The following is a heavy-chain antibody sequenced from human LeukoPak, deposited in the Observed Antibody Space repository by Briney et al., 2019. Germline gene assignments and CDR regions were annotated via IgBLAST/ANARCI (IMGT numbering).Heavy chain of an antibody. CDR3: ARGVPYDSWSGPHYSDY. Sequence: PGGSLGLPCAASRCPLGPFWLSWFRQPQGKGLEWVAHIKQVGSREYFVDSVKGGFTFPEDSAKNSRFLQMTSLRAGDTVWYYLARGVPYDSWSGPHYSDYWGQGTLVTVSS. V-gene: IGHV3-7*01. D-gene: IGHD3-3*01. J-gene: IGHJ4*02. CDR1: RCPLGPFW. CDR2: IKQVGSRE.